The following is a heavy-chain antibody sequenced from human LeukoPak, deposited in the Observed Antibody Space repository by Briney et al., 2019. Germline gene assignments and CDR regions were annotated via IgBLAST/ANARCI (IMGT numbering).Heavy chain of an antibody. CDR3: ARDIAAAENWFDP. J-gene: IGHJ5*02. V-gene: IGHV4-31*03. D-gene: IGHD6-13*01. CDR1: GGSISSGGYY. Sequence: SETLSLTCTVSGGSISSGGYYWSWIRQHPEKGLEWIGYIYYSGSTYYNPSLKSRVTISVDTSKNQSSLKLSSVTAADTAVYYCARDIAAAENWFDPWGQGTLVTVSS. CDR2: IYYSGST.